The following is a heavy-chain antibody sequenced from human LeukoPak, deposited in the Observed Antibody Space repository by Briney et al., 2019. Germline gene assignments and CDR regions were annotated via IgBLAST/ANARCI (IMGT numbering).Heavy chain of an antibody. CDR3: ASAQLLWFGELLGTFDY. Sequence: SVKVSCKASEYTFTGYYLHWVRQAPGQGLEWMGWINPNSSGTSYAQKFQGRVTMTRDTSISTAYMEVSRLRSDDTAVYYCASAQLLWFGELLGTFDYWGQGTLVTVSS. CDR2: INPNSSGT. D-gene: IGHD3-10*01. V-gene: IGHV1-2*02. CDR1: EYTFTGYY. J-gene: IGHJ4*02.